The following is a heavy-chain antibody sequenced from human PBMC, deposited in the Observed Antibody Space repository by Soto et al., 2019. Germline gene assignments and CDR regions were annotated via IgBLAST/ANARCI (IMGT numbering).Heavy chain of an antibody. J-gene: IGHJ5*02. CDR1: GGSVSSGDYY. CDR3: ARIPVDTSMIYWLDP. CDR2: IYYSGNT. D-gene: IGHD5-18*01. Sequence: SETLSLTCTVSGGSVSSGDYYWSWIRQPPGKGLEWIGYIYYSGNTNSNPSLKSRVIISVDTSKNLFSLKLTSVTAADTAVYYCARIPVDTSMIYWLDPWGQGTLVTVSS. V-gene: IGHV4-61*08.